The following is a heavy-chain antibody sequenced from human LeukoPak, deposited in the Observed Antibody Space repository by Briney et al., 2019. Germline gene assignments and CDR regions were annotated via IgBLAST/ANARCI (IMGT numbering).Heavy chain of an antibody. D-gene: IGHD2-2*01. V-gene: IGHV4-59*12. CDR1: GGSISSYY. J-gene: IGHJ6*02. CDR3: ARGPRCSSTSCFGRYGMDV. Sequence: PSESLSLTCSVSGGSISSYYWSWFRQPPGKGLEWIGFFYYNGKTNYNPSLRGRVTISVDKSTNQFSLKLSSVTAADTAVYYCARGPRCSSTSCFGRYGMDVWGQGTTVTVSS. CDR2: FYYNGKT.